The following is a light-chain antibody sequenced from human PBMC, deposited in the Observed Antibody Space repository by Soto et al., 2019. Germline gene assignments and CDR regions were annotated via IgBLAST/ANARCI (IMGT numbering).Light chain of an antibody. J-gene: IGLJ1*01. CDR2: EVT. CDR1: SSDVGGYNY. CDR3: SSYTISSTPYV. V-gene: IGLV2-14*01. Sequence: QSALAQPASVSESPGQSITISGTGTSSDVGGYNYVSWYQQHPGKAPKLLIYEVTNRPSGVSSRFSGSKSGNTASLTISGLQAEDEADYYCSSYTISSTPYVFGPGTQVTVL.